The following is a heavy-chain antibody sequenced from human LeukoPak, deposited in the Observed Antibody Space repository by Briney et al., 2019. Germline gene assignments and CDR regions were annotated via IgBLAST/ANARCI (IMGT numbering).Heavy chain of an antibody. V-gene: IGHV3-30*18. D-gene: IGHD3-9*01. Sequence: GGSLRLSCAASGFTFSTYGMHWVRQAPGKGLEWVAVISYDGSNKYYADSEKGRFNISRDNSKNTLHLQMNSRRDEDTAVYYCAKDFGKAYYDILSGYYEGAYYFDYWGQGTLAPVSS. CDR1: GFTFSTYG. CDR3: AKDFGKAYYDILSGYYEGAYYFDY. CDR2: ISYDGSNK. J-gene: IGHJ4*02.